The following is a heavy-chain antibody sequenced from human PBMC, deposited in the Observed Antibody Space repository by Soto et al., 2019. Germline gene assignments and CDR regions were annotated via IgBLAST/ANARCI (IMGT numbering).Heavy chain of an antibody. CDR1: GVTFSSYA. V-gene: IGHV3-23*01. Sequence: GGSLRLSCAASGVTFSSYAMSWVRQAPGKGLEWVSAISGSGGSTYYADSVKGRFTISRDNSKNTLYLQMNSLRAEDTAVYYCAKDPSSSRVVTAPFDYWGQGTLVTVSS. CDR2: ISGSGGST. D-gene: IGHD2-21*02. CDR3: AKDPSSSRVVTAPFDY. J-gene: IGHJ4*02.